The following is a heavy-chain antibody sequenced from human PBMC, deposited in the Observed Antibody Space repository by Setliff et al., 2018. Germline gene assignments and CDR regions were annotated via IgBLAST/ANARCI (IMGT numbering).Heavy chain of an antibody. D-gene: IGHD2-15*01. V-gene: IGHV4-34*01. J-gene: IGHJ6*03. Sequence: PSETLSLTCAVYGASFSGSYCSWIRQSPGKGLEWIGEINHTGSPNWIGELNHSGSPNYNPSLKTRVNMYVDTSKNQIALNLKSVTAADTAMYYCARGCAAGACYSDYYYYMDVWGKGTTVTVSS. CDR2: LNHSGSP. CDR1: GASFSGSY. CDR3: ARGCAAGACYSDYYYYMDV.